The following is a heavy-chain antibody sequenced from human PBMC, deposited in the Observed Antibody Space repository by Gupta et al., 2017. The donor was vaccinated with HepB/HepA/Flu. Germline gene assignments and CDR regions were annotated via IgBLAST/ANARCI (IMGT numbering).Heavy chain of an antibody. Sequence: EVQLVESGGGLVKPGWSLRLSCAASGFTFSSYSMNWVRQAPGKGLEWVSSISSSSSYIYYADSVKGRFTISRENAKNSLYLQMNSLRAEDTAVYYCARSDSSTLQVAFDIWCQGTMVTVSS. D-gene: IGHD2-2*01. CDR2: ISSSSSYI. V-gene: IGHV3-21*01. J-gene: IGHJ3*02. CDR1: GFTFSSYS. CDR3: ARSDSSTLQVAFDI.